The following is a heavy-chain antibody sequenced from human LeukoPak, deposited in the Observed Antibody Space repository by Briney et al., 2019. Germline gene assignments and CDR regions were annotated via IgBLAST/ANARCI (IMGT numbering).Heavy chain of an antibody. CDR3: ARDRYSGYDHRPLYYFDY. D-gene: IGHD5-12*01. Sequence: SETLSLTCTVSGGSISSYYWSWIRQPPGKGLEWIGYIYYSGSTYYNPSLKSRVTISVDTSKNQFSLKLSSVTAADTAVYYCARDRYSGYDHRPLYYFDYWGQGTLVTVSS. CDR1: GGSISSYY. CDR2: IYYSGST. V-gene: IGHV4-59*06. J-gene: IGHJ4*02.